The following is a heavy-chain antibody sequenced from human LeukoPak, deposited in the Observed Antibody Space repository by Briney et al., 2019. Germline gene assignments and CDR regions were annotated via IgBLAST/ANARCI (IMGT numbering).Heavy chain of an antibody. D-gene: IGHD5-24*01. CDR2: VKSKNDGGTT. CDR1: GFTFSNAW. J-gene: IGHJ5*02. V-gene: IGHV3-15*01. CDR3: CTDEGDGYNS. Sequence: GGSLRLSCAGSGFTFSNAWMSWVRQAPGKGLEWVVRVKSKNDGGTTDYAAPVKGRFTISRDDSKNTLYLQMNSLKSEDTAVYYCCTDEGDGYNSWGQGTLVTVSS.